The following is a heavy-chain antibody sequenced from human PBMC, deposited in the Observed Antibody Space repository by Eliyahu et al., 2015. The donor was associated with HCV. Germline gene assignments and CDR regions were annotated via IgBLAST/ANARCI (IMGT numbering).Heavy chain of an antibody. CDR1: GGSFSGYY. D-gene: IGHD6-13*01. J-gene: IGHJ6*02. CDR3: ARCGFHSHSAAAGTGAGTRKPRRPRYYYYGMDV. CDR2: INHSGST. V-gene: IGHV4-34*01. Sequence: QVQLQQWGAGLLKPSETLSLTCAVYGGSFSGYYWSWIRQPPGKGLXWIGEINHSGSTNYNPSLKSRVTISVDTSKNQFSLKLSSVTAADTAVYYCARCGFHSHSAAAGTGAGTRKPRRPRYYYYGMDVWGQGTTVTVSS.